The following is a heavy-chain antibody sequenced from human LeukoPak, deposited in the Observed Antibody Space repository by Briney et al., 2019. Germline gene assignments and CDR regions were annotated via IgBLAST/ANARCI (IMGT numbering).Heavy chain of an antibody. D-gene: IGHD3-10*01. J-gene: IGHJ4*02. V-gene: IGHV1-18*01. CDR3: AKGYFYGSGSYCQPFDY. Sequence: ASVKVSCKASGYTFTSYGISWVRQAPGQGLEWMGWISAYNGNTNYAQKLQGRVTMTTDTSTSTAYMELRSLRSDDTAVYYCAKGYFYGSGSYCQPFDYWGQGTLVTVSS. CDR1: GYTFTSYG. CDR2: ISAYNGNT.